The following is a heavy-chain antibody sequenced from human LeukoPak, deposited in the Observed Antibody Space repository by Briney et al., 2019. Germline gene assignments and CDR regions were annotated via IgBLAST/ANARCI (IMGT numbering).Heavy chain of an antibody. J-gene: IGHJ6*02. Sequence: SVKVSCKASGGTFSSYAISWVRQAPGQGLEWMGGIIPIFGTANYAQKFQGRVTITADESTSTAYMELSSLRSEDTAVYYCARDRGYCSSTSCYYYYYYGMDVWGQGTTVTVSS. CDR1: GGTFSSYA. V-gene: IGHV1-69*13. CDR3: ARDRGYCSSTSCYYYYYYGMDV. D-gene: IGHD2-2*01. CDR2: IIPIFGTA.